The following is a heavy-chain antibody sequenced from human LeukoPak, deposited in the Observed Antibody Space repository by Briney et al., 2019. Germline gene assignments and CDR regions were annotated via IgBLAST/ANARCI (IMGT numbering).Heavy chain of an antibody. V-gene: IGHV3-21*01. Sequence: PGGSLRLSCAASGFTFSSYIMNWVRQAPGKGLEWVASISSSSGYIYYADSVKGRFTISRDNAKNALYLQMSSLRAEDTAVYYCARDAFDPWGQGTLVTVSS. CDR2: ISSSSGYI. CDR1: GFTFSSYI. CDR3: ARDAFDP. J-gene: IGHJ5*02.